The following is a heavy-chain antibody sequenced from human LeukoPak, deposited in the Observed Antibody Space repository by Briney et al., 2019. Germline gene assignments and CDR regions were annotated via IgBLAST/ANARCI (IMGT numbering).Heavy chain of an antibody. CDR2: IYSGGTT. V-gene: IGHV3-53*04. CDR3: ARVDTVMAYYFDL. J-gene: IGHJ4*02. CDR1: GLTFSSYF. D-gene: IGHD5-18*01. Sequence: GGSLRRSCVVSGLTFSSYFMTWVRQAPGKGLEWVSTIYSGGTTYYADSVMGRFTISRHNSRNTLYLQMNSLRAEDTAVYYCARVDTVMAYYFDLWGQGTLVTVSS.